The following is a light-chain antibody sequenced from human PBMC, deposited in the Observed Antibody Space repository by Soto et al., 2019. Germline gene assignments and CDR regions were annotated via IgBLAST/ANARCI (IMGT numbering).Light chain of an antibody. CDR2: GAS. J-gene: IGKJ4*01. V-gene: IGKV3-20*01. CDR1: QSLSNSF. Sequence: EILLTQSPDTLSLSPGDRATLSCRASQSLSNSFLAWYQQKPGQTPRLLISGASIRAADIPDRFSGSGSGTDFTLTISRLEPEDFVVYFCQQYGRLPLSFGGGTKVEIK. CDR3: QQYGRLPLS.